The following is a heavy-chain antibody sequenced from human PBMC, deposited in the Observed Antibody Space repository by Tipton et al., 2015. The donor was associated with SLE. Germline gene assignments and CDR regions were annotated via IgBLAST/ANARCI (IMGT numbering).Heavy chain of an antibody. J-gene: IGHJ4*02. CDR2: INQDGSEK. V-gene: IGHV3-7*03. CDR3: ATVNYGDLPG. Sequence: SLRLSCAASGFTFSSYWMSWVRQAPGKGLEWVANINQDGSEKYYVDSVKGRFTISRDNVKNSLHLQMNSLRAEDTAVYYCATVNYGDLPGWGQGTLVTVSS. CDR1: GFTFSSYW. D-gene: IGHD4-17*01.